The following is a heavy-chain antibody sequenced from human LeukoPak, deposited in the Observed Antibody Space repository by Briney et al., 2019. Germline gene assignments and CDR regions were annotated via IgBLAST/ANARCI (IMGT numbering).Heavy chain of an antibody. CDR3: AKDGGYSNPWDDAFDI. Sequence: PGGSLRLSCAASGFTFSSYGMHWVRQAPGKGLEWVAFIRYDGSNKYYADSVKGRFTIPRDNSKNTLYLQMNSLRAEDTAVYYCAKDGGYSNPWDDAFDIWGQGTMVTVSS. D-gene: IGHD4-11*01. J-gene: IGHJ3*02. CDR2: IRYDGSNK. V-gene: IGHV3-30*02. CDR1: GFTFSSYG.